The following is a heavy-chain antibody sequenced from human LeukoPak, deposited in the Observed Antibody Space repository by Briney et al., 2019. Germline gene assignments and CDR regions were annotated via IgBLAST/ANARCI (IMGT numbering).Heavy chain of an antibody. CDR2: MNEDGSEK. Sequence: GGSLRLSCAASGFGFSNYWMSWVRQAPGKGLEWVANMNEDGSEKNYVDSVKGRFTISRDNAQDSLYLQMNSLRAEDTAVYYCARDRGYSNFDYWGRGTLLTVSS. J-gene: IGHJ4*02. CDR1: GFGFSNYW. D-gene: IGHD4-11*01. V-gene: IGHV3-7*01. CDR3: ARDRGYSNFDY.